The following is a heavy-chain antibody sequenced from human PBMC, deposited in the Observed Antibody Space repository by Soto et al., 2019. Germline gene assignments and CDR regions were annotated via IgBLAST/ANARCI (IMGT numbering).Heavy chain of an antibody. CDR2: IYYSGST. CDR3: AREGVAAGTETYYYYGMDV. V-gene: IGHV4-59*01. Sequence: QVQLQESGPGLVKPSETLSLTCTVSGGSISSYYWSWIRQPPGKGLEWIGYIYYSGSTNYNPSLKSRVTISVDTSKNQFSLKLSSVTAADTAVYYCAREGVAAGTETYYYYGMDVWGQGTTVTVSS. CDR1: GGSISSYY. D-gene: IGHD6-13*01. J-gene: IGHJ6*02.